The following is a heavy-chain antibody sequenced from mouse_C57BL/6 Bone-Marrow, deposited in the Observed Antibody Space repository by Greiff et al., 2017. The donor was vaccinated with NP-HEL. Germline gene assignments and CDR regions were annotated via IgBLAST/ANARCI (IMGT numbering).Heavy chain of an antibody. D-gene: IGHD1-1*01. Sequence: QVQLQQPGAELVKPGASVKLSCKASGYTFTSYWMHWVKQRPGRGLEWIGRFDPNSGGTKYNEKFKSKATLTVDKSSSTAYMQLSSLTSEDSAVYCCAIDYGSSYEGYWYFDVWGTGTTVTVSS. CDR1: GYTFTSYW. J-gene: IGHJ1*03. CDR2: FDPNSGGT. V-gene: IGHV1-72*01. CDR3: AIDYGSSYEGYWYFDV.